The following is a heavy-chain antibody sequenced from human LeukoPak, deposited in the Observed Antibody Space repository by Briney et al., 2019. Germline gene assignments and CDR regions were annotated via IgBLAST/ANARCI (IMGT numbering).Heavy chain of an antibody. J-gene: IGHJ4*02. V-gene: IGHV3-53*01. Sequence: GGSLRLSCAASGFTVSSNYMSWVRQAPGKGLEWVSVIYSGGSTYYADSVKGRFTISRDNSKNTLYLQLNRLRAEDTAVYYCAKLLRGVIVPYFDYWGQGTLVTVSS. CDR3: AKLLRGVIVPYFDY. D-gene: IGHD3-10*01. CDR2: IYSGGST. CDR1: GFTVSSNY.